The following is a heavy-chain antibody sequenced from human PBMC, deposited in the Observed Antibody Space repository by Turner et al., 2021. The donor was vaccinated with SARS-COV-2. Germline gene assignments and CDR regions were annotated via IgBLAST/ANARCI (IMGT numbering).Heavy chain of an antibody. V-gene: IGHV3-30-3*01. J-gene: IGHJ3*02. D-gene: IGHD1-26*01. CDR2: VSYDGSNK. Sequence: QVQLVESGGGVVQPGRSLRLSCEASGFTFTTYAMHWVRQAPGKVLEWVAVVSYDGSNKYYADSVKCRFTISRDNSKNTLYLQINSLRADDTAVYYCARAGWDLLPFDAFDIWGQGTIVTISS. CDR1: GFTFTTYA. CDR3: ARAGWDLLPFDAFDI.